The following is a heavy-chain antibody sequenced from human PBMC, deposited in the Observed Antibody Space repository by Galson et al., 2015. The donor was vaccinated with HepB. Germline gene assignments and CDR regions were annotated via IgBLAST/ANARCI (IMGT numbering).Heavy chain of an antibody. D-gene: IGHD3-3*01. V-gene: IGHV3-30*18. CDR1: GFTFSSYS. CDR3: AKAGGLDLEYYFDY. J-gene: IGHJ4*02. CDR2: ISYDGSNK. Sequence: SLRLSCAASGFTFSSYSMNWVRQAPGKGLEWVAVISYDGSNKYYADSVKGRFTISRDNSKNTLYLQMNSLRAEDTAVYYCAKAGGLDLEYYFDYWGQGTLVTVSS.